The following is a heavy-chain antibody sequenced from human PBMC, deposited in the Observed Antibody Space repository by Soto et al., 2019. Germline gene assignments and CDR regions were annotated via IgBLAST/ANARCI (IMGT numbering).Heavy chain of an antibody. CDR3: ARFPVPYGSSGYHRFFDF. Sequence: SETLSLTCAVSGGSISSSGNSWSWIRQAPGKGLEWIGFIYHSGSTYYNPSLESRVTISLDGSRNQFSLRLSSVTAADTAVYYCARFPVPYGSSGYHRFFDFWGRGTLVTVSS. J-gene: IGHJ4*02. CDR2: IYHSGST. V-gene: IGHV4-30-2*01. D-gene: IGHD3-22*01. CDR1: GGSISSSGNS.